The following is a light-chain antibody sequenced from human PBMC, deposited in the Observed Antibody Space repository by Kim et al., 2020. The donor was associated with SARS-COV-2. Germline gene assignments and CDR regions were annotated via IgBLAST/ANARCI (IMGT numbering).Light chain of an antibody. CDR2: KDS. CDR1: ELRDKY. V-gene: IGLV3-1*01. CDR3: QAWDSGTV. Sequence: SYELTQPPSVSVSPGQTVTITCSGGELRDKYVSWYQQKPGQSPVLVVYKDSMRPSGIPERFSASNSGITATLTISGTQAMDEADYYCQAWDSGTVFGGGTKLTVL. J-gene: IGLJ2*01.